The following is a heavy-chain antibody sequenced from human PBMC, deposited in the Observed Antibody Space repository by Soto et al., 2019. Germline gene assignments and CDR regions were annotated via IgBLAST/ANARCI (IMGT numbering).Heavy chain of an antibody. Sequence: QVQLVQSGADVKKPGSSVKVSGKASGGTFNIYSISWVRQAPGQGLEWMGGIIPLFGTAYYAQEFQGRVTITADDSTSSAYMELSSLRSEDTAVYFCARGASTHYYDSSGYYKGPLDYWGQGTLVTVSS. J-gene: IGHJ4*02. CDR2: IIPLFGTA. D-gene: IGHD3-22*01. V-gene: IGHV1-69*01. CDR1: GGTFNIYS. CDR3: ARGASTHYYDSSGYYKGPLDY.